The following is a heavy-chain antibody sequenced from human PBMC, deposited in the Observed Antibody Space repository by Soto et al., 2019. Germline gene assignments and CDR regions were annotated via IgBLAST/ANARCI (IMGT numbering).Heavy chain of an antibody. Sequence: PSETLALTCTVSGGSSSSYGWSWIRLPPGKGLEWIGYIYYSGSTNYNPSLKSRVTISVDTSKNQFSLKLNSMTAADTAVYYCARHNYGSGSTYCDYWGQGTLVTVS. J-gene: IGHJ4*02. CDR2: IYYSGST. D-gene: IGHD3-10*01. CDR1: GGSSSSYG. CDR3: ARHNYGSGSTYCDY. V-gene: IGHV4-59*08.